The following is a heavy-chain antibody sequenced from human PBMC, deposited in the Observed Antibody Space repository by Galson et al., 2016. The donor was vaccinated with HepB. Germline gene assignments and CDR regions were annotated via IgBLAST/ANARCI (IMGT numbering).Heavy chain of an antibody. D-gene: IGHD2-21*02. J-gene: IGHJ5*01. V-gene: IGHV3-30-3*01. Sequence: SLRLSCAASGFTFSTYAMHWVRQAPGKGLEWVATSYHESNIDYADSVRGRFTTSRDNSKNALYLQMDSLTPEDTALYYCSKELDCGGYCTFFHSWGQGTLVTVSS. CDR1: GFTFSTYA. CDR2: TSYHESNI. CDR3: SKELDCGGYCTFFHS.